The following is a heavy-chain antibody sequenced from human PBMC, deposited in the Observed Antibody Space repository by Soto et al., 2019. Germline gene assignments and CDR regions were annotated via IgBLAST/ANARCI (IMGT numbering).Heavy chain of an antibody. CDR2: INGYNGNT. J-gene: IGHJ6*02. CDR1: GYTFTSYG. CDR3: ARMGDVPYYYYGMDV. Sequence: QVQLVQSGAVVKKPGASVKVSCKASGYTFTSYGISWVRQAPGQGLEWMGWINGYNGNTNYAQKLQGRVTMTTDTSTSTAYMELRSLRSDDTAVYYCARMGDVPYYYYGMDVWGQGTTVTVSS. D-gene: IGHD3-16*01. V-gene: IGHV1-18*01.